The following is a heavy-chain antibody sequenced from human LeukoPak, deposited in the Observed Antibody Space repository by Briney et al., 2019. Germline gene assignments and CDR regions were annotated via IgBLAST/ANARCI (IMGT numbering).Heavy chain of an antibody. CDR3: ARDDILTGYGQVWFDP. CDR1: GYTFTSYG. CDR2: ISAYNGNT. V-gene: IGHV1-18*01. D-gene: IGHD3-9*01. J-gene: IGHJ5*02. Sequence: GASVKVSCKASGYTFTSYGISWVRQAPGQGLEWMGWISAYNGNTNYAQKLQGRVTMTTDTSTSTAYVELRSLRSDDTAVYYCARDDILTGYGQVWFDPWGQGTLVTVSS.